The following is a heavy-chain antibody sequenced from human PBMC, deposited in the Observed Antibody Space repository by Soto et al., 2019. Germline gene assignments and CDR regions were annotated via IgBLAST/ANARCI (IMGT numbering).Heavy chain of an antibody. CDR2: ISSSSSYI. V-gene: IGHV3-21*01. D-gene: IGHD3-10*01. CDR3: ASLTMVRGVDY. Sequence: EVQLVESGGGLVKPGGSLRLSCAASGFTFSSYSMNWVRQAPGKGLEWVSSISSSSSYIYYADSVKGRFTISRDNAKNSLYLQMNSLRAEDTAVYYCASLTMVRGVDYWGQGTLVTVSS. J-gene: IGHJ4*02. CDR1: GFTFSSYS.